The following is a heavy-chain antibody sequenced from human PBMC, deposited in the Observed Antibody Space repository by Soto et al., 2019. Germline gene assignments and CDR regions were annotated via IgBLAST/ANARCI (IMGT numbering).Heavy chain of an antibody. J-gene: IGHJ5*02. D-gene: IGHD2-2*01. CDR3: ARDSSSPVVPDINWFDP. CDR1: GGSISSGGYY. Sequence: QVQLQESGPGLVKPSQTLSLTCTVSGGSISSGGYYWSWIRQHPGKGLEWIGYIYYSGSTYYNPSLKSRVTISVDTSKNQFSLKLSSVTAADTAVYYCARDSSSPVVPDINWFDPWGQGTLVTVSS. CDR2: IYYSGST. V-gene: IGHV4-31*03.